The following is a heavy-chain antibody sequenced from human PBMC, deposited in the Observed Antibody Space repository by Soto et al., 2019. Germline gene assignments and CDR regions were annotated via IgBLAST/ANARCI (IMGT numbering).Heavy chain of an antibody. Sequence: PGGSLRLSCXASGFIFSSYSMNWVRQAPGKGLEWVSSISSSSSYIYYADSVKGRFTISRDNAKNSLYLQMNSLRAEDTAVYYCARDTRLPTSNWFDPWGQGTLVTVS. CDR1: GFIFSSYS. CDR2: ISSSSSYI. V-gene: IGHV3-21*01. CDR3: ARDTRLPTSNWFDP. J-gene: IGHJ5*02. D-gene: IGHD1-1*01.